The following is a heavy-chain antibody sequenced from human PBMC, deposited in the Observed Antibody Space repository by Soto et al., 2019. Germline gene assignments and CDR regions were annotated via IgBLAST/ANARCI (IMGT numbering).Heavy chain of an antibody. CDR2: IFYLGTS. Sequence: SETLSLTCTVSGASTTNVDYYWSWIRQPPGKGLEWLGNIFYLGTSDYNPSLKGRLTISVDTSKNQFSLRLTSVTAADTAVYYCARGGRRSPVMDVWGQGTTVTVSS. V-gene: IGHV4-30-4*01. CDR3: ARGGRRSPVMDV. J-gene: IGHJ6*02. CDR1: GASTTNVDYY.